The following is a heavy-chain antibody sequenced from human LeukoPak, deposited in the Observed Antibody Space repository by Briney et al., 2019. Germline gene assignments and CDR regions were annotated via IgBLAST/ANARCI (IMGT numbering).Heavy chain of an antibody. CDR3: ARDVGDYAVYYFDY. Sequence: SVTVSCKASGGTFSSYAISWVRQAPGQGLEWMGGIIPIFGTASYAQKFQGRVTITADESTSTAYMELSSLRSEDTAVYYCARDVGDYAVYYFDYWGQGTLVTVSA. CDR2: IIPIFGTA. V-gene: IGHV1-69*13. D-gene: IGHD4-17*01. CDR1: GGTFSSYA. J-gene: IGHJ4*02.